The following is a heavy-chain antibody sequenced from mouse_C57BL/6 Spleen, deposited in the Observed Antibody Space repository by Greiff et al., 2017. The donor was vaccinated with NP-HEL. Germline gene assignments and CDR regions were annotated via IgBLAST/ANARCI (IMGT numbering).Heavy chain of an antibody. J-gene: IGHJ2*01. V-gene: IGHV1-4*01. CDR1: GYTFTSYT. CDR3: ARDDYDREDFDY. CDR2: INPSSGYT. Sequence: QVQLQQSGAELARPGASVKMSCKASGYTFTSYTMHWVKQRPGQGLEWIGYINPSSGYTKYNQKFKDKATLTADKSSSTAYMQLSSLTSEDSAVYYCARDDYDREDFDYWGQGTTLTVSS. D-gene: IGHD2-4*01.